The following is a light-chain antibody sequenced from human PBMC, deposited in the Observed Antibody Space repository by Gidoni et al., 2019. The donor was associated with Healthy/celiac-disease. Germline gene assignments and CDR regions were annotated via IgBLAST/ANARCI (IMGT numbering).Light chain of an antibody. J-gene: IGLJ2*01. V-gene: IGLV2-14*01. CDR3: SSYTSSSTVV. CDR1: SSDVGGYNY. CDR2: EVS. Sequence: QSALTQPASVSGSPGQSITIPCTGTSSDVGGYNYVSWYQPHPGNAPKLMIYEVSNRPSGVSNRFSGSKSGNTASLTISVLQAEDEADYYCSSYTSSSTVVFGGGTKLTVL.